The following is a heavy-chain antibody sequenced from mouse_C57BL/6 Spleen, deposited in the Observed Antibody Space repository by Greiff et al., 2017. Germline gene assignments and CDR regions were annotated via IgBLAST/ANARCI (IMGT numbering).Heavy chain of an antibody. J-gene: IGHJ2*01. CDR3: TTSLFVY. CDR1: GFNIKDDY. Sequence: VQLQQSGAELVRPGASVKLSCTASGFNIKDDYMHWVKQRPEQGLEWIGWIDPENGDTEYASKFQGKATITADTSSNTAYLQLSSLTSEDTAVYYCTTSLFVYWGQGTTLTVSS. V-gene: IGHV14-4*01. CDR2: IDPENGDT.